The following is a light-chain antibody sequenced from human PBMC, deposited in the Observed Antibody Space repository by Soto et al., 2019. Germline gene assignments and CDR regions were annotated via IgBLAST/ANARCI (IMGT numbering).Light chain of an antibody. CDR2: AAS. CDR1: QGISNN. V-gene: IGKV1-27*01. J-gene: IGKJ1*01. Sequence: DIQMTQSPSSLSASVGDRVTITCRASQGISNNLAWYQQKPRRVPKLLIYAASTLQSGVPSRFSVSGSGTDFTLTISSLQPEDVATYYCQRYNSAPQTFGQGTKVDIK. CDR3: QRYNSAPQT.